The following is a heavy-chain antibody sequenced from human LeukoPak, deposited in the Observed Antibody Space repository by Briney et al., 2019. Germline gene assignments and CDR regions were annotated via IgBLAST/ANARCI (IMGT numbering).Heavy chain of an antibody. Sequence: GASVKVSCKASGYTFTGYYMHWVRQAPGQGLEWMGWINPNSGGTNYAQKFQGRVTMTRDTSISTAYMELSRLRSDDTAVYYCARGPSLSSSRPYYYHGMDVWGQGTTVTVSS. CDR3: ARGPSLSSSRPYYYHGMDV. CDR1: GYTFTGYY. CDR2: INPNSGGT. V-gene: IGHV1-2*02. D-gene: IGHD6-13*01. J-gene: IGHJ6*02.